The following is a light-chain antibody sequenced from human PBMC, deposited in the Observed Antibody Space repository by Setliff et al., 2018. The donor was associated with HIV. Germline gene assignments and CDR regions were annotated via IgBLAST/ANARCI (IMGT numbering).Light chain of an antibody. CDR2: EVS. Sequence: QSALTQPASVSGSPGQSITISCTGSSGDIGSFTFVSWYQQYPDEAPKLIIFEVSDRPSGISDRFSGSKSANTASLTISGLQAEDEADYYCSSYTGNGLYVFGTGTKVTVL. J-gene: IGLJ1*01. V-gene: IGLV2-14*03. CDR3: SSYTGNGLYV. CDR1: SGDIGSFTF.